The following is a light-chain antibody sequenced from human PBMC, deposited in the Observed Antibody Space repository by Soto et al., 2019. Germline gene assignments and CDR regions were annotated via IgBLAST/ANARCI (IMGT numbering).Light chain of an antibody. J-gene: IGKJ1*01. CDR1: HVISNL. Sequence: DIQMTQSPATLSASVGDRVSITCRASHVISNLLAWYQQKPGKAPKLLIYKASTLETGVPSRFSASGSGTEFTLTISSLQPDDFATYYCQQYYSFWTFGQGTKVEIK. CDR2: KAS. CDR3: QQYYSFWT. V-gene: IGKV1-5*03.